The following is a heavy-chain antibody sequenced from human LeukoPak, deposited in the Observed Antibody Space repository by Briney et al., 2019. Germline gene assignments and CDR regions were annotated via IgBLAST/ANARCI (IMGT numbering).Heavy chain of an antibody. D-gene: IGHD6-19*01. CDR1: GDSVSSNSAA. CDR3: ATSIAVAATHKAYYYYGMDV. J-gene: IGHJ6*02. CDR2: TYYRSKWYN. V-gene: IGHV6-1*01. Sequence: SQTLSLTCALSGDSVSSNSAAWNWIRQSPSRGLEWLGRTYYRSKWYNDYAVSVKSRITINPDTSKNQFSLQLNSVTAADTAVYYCATSIAVAATHKAYYYYGMDVWGQGTTVIVSS.